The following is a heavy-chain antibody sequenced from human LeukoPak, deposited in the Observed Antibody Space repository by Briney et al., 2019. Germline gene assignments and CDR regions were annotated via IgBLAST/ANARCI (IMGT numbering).Heavy chain of an antibody. J-gene: IGHJ4*02. Sequence: GGSLRLSCAASGFTFSSYSMNWVRQAPGKGLEWVSSISSSSSYIYYADSVKGRFTLSRDNSKNTLYLQMNSLRPEDTAVYYCAKDKSYFDSTGYRYFDYWGQETLVTVSS. CDR1: GFTFSSYS. D-gene: IGHD3-22*01. CDR2: ISSSSSYI. V-gene: IGHV3-21*01. CDR3: AKDKSYFDSTGYRYFDY.